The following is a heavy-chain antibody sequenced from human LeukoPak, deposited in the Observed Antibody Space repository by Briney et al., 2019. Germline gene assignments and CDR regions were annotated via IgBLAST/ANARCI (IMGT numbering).Heavy chain of an antibody. CDR3: ARDSYSGSYSYYFDY. V-gene: IGHV3-21*01. D-gene: IGHD1-26*01. CDR1: GFTFSDYS. J-gene: IGHJ4*02. CDR2: ISVSSTYI. Sequence: GGSLRLSCTASGFTFSDYSMDWLRQAPGKGLEWLSSISVSSTYIYYTDSVKGRFTISRDNAKNSLYLQMNSLRAEDTAVYYCARDSYSGSYSYYFDYWGQGTLVTVSS.